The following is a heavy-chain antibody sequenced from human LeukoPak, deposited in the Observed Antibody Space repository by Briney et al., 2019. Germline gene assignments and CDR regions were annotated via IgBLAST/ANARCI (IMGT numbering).Heavy chain of an antibody. D-gene: IGHD4-17*01. J-gene: IGHJ6*02. CDR2: ISAYNGNT. CDR1: GHTLTRYG. Sequence: ASVKVSCKVSGHTLTRYGISWVRQAPGQGLEWMGWISAYNGNTNYAQKLQGRVTMTIDTSTSTAYIELRSLRSDDTAVYYCARGDLTVTTVYYGMDVWGQGTTVTVSS. CDR3: ARGDLTVTTVYYGMDV. V-gene: IGHV1-18*01.